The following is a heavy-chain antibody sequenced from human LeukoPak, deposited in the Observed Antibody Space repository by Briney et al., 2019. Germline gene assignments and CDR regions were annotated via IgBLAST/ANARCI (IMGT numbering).Heavy chain of an antibody. CDR1: GYSFTSYW. J-gene: IGHJ3*02. CDR2: IYPGDSDT. V-gene: IGHV5-51*01. CDR3: ARPASSGYRHDAFDI. Sequence: GESLKISCKGSGYSFTSYWIGWVRQMPGKGLEWMGIIYPGDSDTRYSPSFQGQVTISADKSISTAYLQWSSLKASDTAMYYCARPASSGYRHDAFDIWGQGTMVTVSS. D-gene: IGHD3-22*01.